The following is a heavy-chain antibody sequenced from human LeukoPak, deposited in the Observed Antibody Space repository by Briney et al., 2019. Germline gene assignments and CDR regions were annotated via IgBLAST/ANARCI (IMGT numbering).Heavy chain of an antibody. J-gene: IGHJ4*02. Sequence: GGSLRLSCAASGFTFSSYAMSWVRQAPGKGLEWVSAISGSGGSTYYADSVKGRFTISRDNSKNTLYLQVNSLRAEDTAVYYCAKVPIDIVVVVAAAYFDYWGQGTLVTVSS. CDR3: AKVPIDIVVVVAAAYFDY. D-gene: IGHD2-15*01. V-gene: IGHV3-23*01. CDR2: ISGSGGST. CDR1: GFTFSSYA.